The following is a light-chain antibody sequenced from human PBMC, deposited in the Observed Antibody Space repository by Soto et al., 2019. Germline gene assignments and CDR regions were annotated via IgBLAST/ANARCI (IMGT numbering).Light chain of an antibody. V-gene: IGLV1-44*01. CDR1: RSNIGSNT. CDR2: SNN. CDR3: AAWDDSLNGLV. J-gene: IGLJ2*01. Sequence: QSVLTQPPSASGTPGQRVTISCSGSRSNIGSNTVNWYQQLPGTAPKLLIYSNNQRPSGVPDRFSGSKSGTSASLAISGLQSDDESDYYCAAWDDSLNGLVFGGGTKLTVL.